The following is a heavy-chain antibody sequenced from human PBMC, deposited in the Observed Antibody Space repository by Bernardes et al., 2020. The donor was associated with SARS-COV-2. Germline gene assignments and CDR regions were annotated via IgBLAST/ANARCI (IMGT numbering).Heavy chain of an antibody. V-gene: IGHV4-34*01. J-gene: IGHJ4*02. D-gene: IGHD5-12*01. CDR1: GGSFSGYY. CDR3: ARGRSGRNGYPKPGDY. CDR2: INHSGST. Sequence: SETLSLTCAVYGGSFSGYYWNWIRQPPGKGLECIWEINHSGSTNYNPSLKSRVTISVDTSKNQFSLKLTSVTAADTAVYYCARGRSGRNGYPKPGDYWGQGNLVSVSS.